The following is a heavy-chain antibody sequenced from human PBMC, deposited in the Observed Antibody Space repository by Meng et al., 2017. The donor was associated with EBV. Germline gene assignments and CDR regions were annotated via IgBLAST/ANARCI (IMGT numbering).Heavy chain of an antibody. CDR3: AREGVGYYDSSGLSSYFDY. Sequence: QVQRVQSGSELKKPGASVKVSCKASGYTFTSYAMNWVRQAPGQGLEWMGWINTNTGNPTYAQGFTGRFVFSLDTSVSTAYLQISSLKAEDTAVYYCAREGVGYYDSSGLSSYFDYWGQGTLVTVSS. J-gene: IGHJ4*02. CDR1: GYTFTSYA. D-gene: IGHD3-22*01. V-gene: IGHV7-4-1*02. CDR2: INTNTGNP.